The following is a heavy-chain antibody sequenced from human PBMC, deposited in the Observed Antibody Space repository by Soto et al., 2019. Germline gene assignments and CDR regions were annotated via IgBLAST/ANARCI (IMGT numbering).Heavy chain of an antibody. J-gene: IGHJ4*02. Sequence: GGSLRLSCAASGFTFSSYSMNWVRQAPGKGLEWVSSISSSSSYIYYADSVKGRFTISRDNAKNSLYLQMNSLRAEDTAVYYCARDSDDYIWGSYRYNNLDYWGQGTLVTVSS. CDR3: ARDSDDYIWGSYRYNNLDY. V-gene: IGHV3-21*01. CDR2: ISSSSSYI. D-gene: IGHD3-16*02. CDR1: GFTFSSYS.